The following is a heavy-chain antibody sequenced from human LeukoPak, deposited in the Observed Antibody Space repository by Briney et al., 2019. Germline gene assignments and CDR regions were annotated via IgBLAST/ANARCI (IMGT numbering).Heavy chain of an antibody. CDR2: IYTSGST. Sequence: SETLSLTCTVSGGSISGYYWSWIRQPAGKGPEWIGRIYTSGSTKYNPSLKGRVTMSLDTSKNQFSLKLSSVTAADTAVYYCARAPYYYYMDVWAKGTTVTVSS. CDR3: ARAPYYYYMDV. V-gene: IGHV4-4*07. CDR1: GGSISGYY. J-gene: IGHJ6*03.